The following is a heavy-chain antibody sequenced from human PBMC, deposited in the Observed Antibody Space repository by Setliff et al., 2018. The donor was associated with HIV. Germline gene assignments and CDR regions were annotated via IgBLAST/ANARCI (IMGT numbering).Heavy chain of an antibody. CDR3: ARDDHYYDSGSFYSDWYFDL. Sequence: SVKVSCKASGGTFSNYAISWVRQAPGQGLEWMGGIIPIFGSTKCAQKFQDRVTITADESTYTADMELSSLRSDDTAVYYCARDDHYYDSGSFYSDWYFDLWGRGTLVTVSS. J-gene: IGHJ2*01. CDR1: GGTFSNYA. D-gene: IGHD3-10*01. V-gene: IGHV1-69*13. CDR2: IIPIFGST.